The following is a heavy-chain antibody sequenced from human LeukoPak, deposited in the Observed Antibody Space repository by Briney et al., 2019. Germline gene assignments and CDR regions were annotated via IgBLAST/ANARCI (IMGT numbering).Heavy chain of an antibody. J-gene: IGHJ5*02. CDR1: GFTFRNYG. CDR3: TREGLGTTFSAWFDP. D-gene: IGHD1-7*01. CDR2: ISADGSID. V-gene: IGHV3-30*03. Sequence: QPGRSLRLSCAASGFTFRNYGMHWVRQAPGKGLEWLAVISADGSIDYYTDSVRGRLTVSRDNSKNTLYLQMNSLRVEDTAVYYCTREGLGTTFSAWFDPWGQGMLVFVSS.